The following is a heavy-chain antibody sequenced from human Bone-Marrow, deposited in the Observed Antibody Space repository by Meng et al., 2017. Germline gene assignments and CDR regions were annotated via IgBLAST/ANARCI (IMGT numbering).Heavy chain of an antibody. CDR1: GGTFSSYA. D-gene: IGHD3-3*01. CDR2: IIPIFGTA. CDR3: ARTQYYDFWSGYSRSNWYFDL. J-gene: IGHJ2*01. Sequence: QVQLVQSGAEVKKPGSSVKVSCKASGGTFSSYAISWVRQAPGQGLEWMGGIIPIFGTANYAQKFQGRVTINADKSTSTAYMELSSLRSEDTAVYYCARTQYYDFWSGYSRSNWYFDLWGRGTLVTVSS. V-gene: IGHV1-69*06.